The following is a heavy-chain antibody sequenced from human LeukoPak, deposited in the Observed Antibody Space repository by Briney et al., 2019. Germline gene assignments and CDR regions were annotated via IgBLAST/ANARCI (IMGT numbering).Heavy chain of an antibody. CDR2: IHPGDSDT. CDR1: GYTFTNYW. CDR3: ARKVGHCSSTNCYTYSDY. D-gene: IGHD2-2*02. V-gene: IGHV5-51*01. J-gene: IGHJ4*02. Sequence: GESLKISCEASGYTFTNYWIGWVRAMRGKGLEWMGIIHPGDSDTRYSPSFQGQVTISADKSISTACLQWSSLKASDTAVYYCARKVGHCSSTNCYTYSDYWGQGTLVIVSS.